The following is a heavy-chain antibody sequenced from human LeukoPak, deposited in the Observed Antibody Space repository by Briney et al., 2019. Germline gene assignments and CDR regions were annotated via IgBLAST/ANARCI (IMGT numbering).Heavy chain of an antibody. CDR3: ARAGGYCGRISCPYYFDY. J-gene: IGHJ4*02. D-gene: IGHD2-15*01. CDR2: IYTSGST. CDR1: GGSISSYY. V-gene: IGHV4-4*07. Sequence: SETLSLTCTVSGGSISSYYWSWIRQPAGKGLEWIGRIYTSGSTNYNPSLKSRVTMSVDTSKNQFSLKLSSVTAADTAVYYCARAGGYCGRISCPYYFDYWGQGSLVAVSS.